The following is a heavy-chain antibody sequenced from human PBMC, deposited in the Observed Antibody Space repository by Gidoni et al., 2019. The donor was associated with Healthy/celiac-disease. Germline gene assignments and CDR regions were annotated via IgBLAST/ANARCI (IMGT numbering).Heavy chain of an antibody. J-gene: IGHJ2*01. D-gene: IGHD6-19*01. Sequence: EVQLLESVGGLVQPGGSLRLSCAASGFTFSSYAMSWVRQAPGKGLEWVSAISGSGGSTYYADSVKGRFTISRDNSKNTLYLQINSLRAEDTAVYYCAKDPYSSGWYDGWYFDLWGRGTLVTVSS. V-gene: IGHV3-23*01. CDR1: GFTFSSYA. CDR3: AKDPYSSGWYDGWYFDL. CDR2: ISGSGGST.